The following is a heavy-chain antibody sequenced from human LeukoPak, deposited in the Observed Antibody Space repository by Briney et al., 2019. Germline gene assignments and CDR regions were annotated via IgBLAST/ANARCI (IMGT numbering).Heavy chain of an antibody. V-gene: IGHV1-2*02. Sequence: ASVKVSCKASGYTFTGYYMHWVRQPPGQGLEWMGWINPNSGGTNYAQKFQGRVTMTRDTSISTTYMELSRLRSDDTAVYYCASASWDYVWGSYRSKDDYWGQGTLVTVSS. CDR1: GYTFTGYY. CDR2: INPNSGGT. D-gene: IGHD3-16*02. CDR3: ASASWDYVWGSYRSKDDY. J-gene: IGHJ4*02.